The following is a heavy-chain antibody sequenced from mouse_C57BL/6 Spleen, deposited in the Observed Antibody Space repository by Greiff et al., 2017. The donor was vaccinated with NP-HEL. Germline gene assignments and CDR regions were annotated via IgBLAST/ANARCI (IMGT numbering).Heavy chain of an antibody. CDR1: GYSFTSYY. J-gene: IGHJ1*03. D-gene: IGHD1-1*01. V-gene: IGHV1-66*01. Sequence: VMLVESGPELVKPGASVKISCKASGYSFTSYYIHWVKQRPGQGLEWIGWIYPGSGNTKYNEKFKGKATLTADTSSSTAYMQLSSLTSEDSAVYYCAKYYGSSYEGYFDVWGTGTTVTVSS. CDR2: IYPGSGNT. CDR3: AKYYGSSYEGYFDV.